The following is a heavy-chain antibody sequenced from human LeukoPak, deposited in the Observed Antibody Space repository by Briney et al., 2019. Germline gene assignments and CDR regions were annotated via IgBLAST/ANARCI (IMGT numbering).Heavy chain of an antibody. V-gene: IGHV1-69*13. J-gene: IGHJ4*02. CDR2: IIPIFGTA. CDR3: ARDLGVDYGSGSYYNFRLDY. Sequence: SVKASCKASGGTFSSYAISWVRQAPGQGLEWMGGIIPIFGTANYAQKFQGRVTITADESTSTAYMELSGLRSEDTAVYYCARDLGVDYGSGSYYNFRLDYWGQGTLVTVSS. CDR1: GGTFSSYA. D-gene: IGHD3-10*01.